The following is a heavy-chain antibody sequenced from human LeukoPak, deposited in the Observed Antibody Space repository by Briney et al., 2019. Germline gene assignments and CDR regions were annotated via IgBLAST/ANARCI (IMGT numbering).Heavy chain of an antibody. D-gene: IGHD2-15*01. V-gene: IGHV1-2*02. CDR1: GCTFTGYY. J-gene: IGHJ5*02. CDR3: ARVPRVAATFWFDP. CDR2: INPNSGGT. Sequence: GASVKVSCKASGCTFTGYYMHWVRQAPGQGLEWMGWINPNSGGTNYAQKFQGRVTMTRDTSISTAYMELSRLRSDDTAVYYCARVPRVAATFWFDPWGQGTLVTVSS.